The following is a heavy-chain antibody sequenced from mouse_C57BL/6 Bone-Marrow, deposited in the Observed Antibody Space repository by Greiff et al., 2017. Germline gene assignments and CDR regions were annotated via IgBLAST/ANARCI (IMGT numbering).Heavy chain of an antibody. CDR2: IHPNSGST. CDR3: ARSGWLLKAWFAY. J-gene: IGHJ3*01. CDR1: GYTFTSYW. V-gene: IGHV1-64*01. D-gene: IGHD2-3*01. Sequence: VQLQQPGAELVKPGASVKLSCKASGYTFTSYWMHWVKQRPGQGLAWIGMIHPNSGSTNYNEKFKSKATLTVDKSSSTAYMQLSSLTSEDSAVYYCARSGWLLKAWFAYWGQGTLVTVSA.